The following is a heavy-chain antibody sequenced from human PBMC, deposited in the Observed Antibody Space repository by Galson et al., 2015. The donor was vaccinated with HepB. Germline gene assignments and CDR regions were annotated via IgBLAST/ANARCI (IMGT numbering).Heavy chain of an antibody. CDR3: AKDGGSGWLYTWFDP. CDR1: GFMFSNYG. Sequence: SLRLSCAASGFMFSNYGMSWVRQTPGKGLEWVSGISDSGDTTYYAGSVKGRFTISRDNYQNTLYLQMNSLRAEDTAVYYCAKDGGSGWLYTWFDPWGQGTLVTVST. V-gene: IGHV3-23*01. CDR2: ISDSGDTT. J-gene: IGHJ5*02. D-gene: IGHD6-19*01.